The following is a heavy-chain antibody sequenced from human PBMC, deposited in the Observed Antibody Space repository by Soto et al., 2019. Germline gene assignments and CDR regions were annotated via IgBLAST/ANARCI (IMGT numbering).Heavy chain of an antibody. D-gene: IGHD1-26*01. CDR2: IKSDGSIT. CDR3: VRASGNYFFDY. Sequence: EVQLVESGGGLVQPGGSLRLSCAVSGFTFSNYWMHWVRQAPGEGLVWVSRIKSDGSITTYADSVKGRFTISRDNAKNTLYLQMNNVRAEDTAVYYCVRASGNYFFDYWGQGTLVTVSS. CDR1: GFTFSNYW. J-gene: IGHJ4*02. V-gene: IGHV3-74*01.